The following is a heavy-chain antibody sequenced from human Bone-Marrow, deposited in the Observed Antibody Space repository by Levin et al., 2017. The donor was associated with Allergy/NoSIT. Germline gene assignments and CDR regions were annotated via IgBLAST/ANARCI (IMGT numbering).Heavy chain of an antibody. CDR3: AREDTIGAAGVSAFDI. CDR1: XXXXXDDA. Sequence: GGSLRLSCAXXXXXXXDDAMNGVHQAQGKGLEWVAIISYDGSKKYYADSVKGRFTISRDNSKNTLYLQMNSLKAEDTAVYNCAREDTIGAAGVSAFDIWGQGTMVTVSS. D-gene: IGHD6-13*01. V-gene: IGHV3-30-3*01. J-gene: IGHJ3*02. CDR2: ISYDGSKK.